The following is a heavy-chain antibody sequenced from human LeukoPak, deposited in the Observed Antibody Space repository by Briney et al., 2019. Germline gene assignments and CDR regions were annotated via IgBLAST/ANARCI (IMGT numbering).Heavy chain of an antibody. CDR2: IYSGGST. J-gene: IGHJ3*02. Sequence: GGSLRLSCAASGFTFSSNYMSWVRQAPGKGLEWVAVIYSGGSTNYTESVKGRVTISRDNSKNTLYLQMNSLIAEDTAVYYCARESVVVTRVNAFYIWGQGTMVTVSS. CDR3: ARESVVVTRVNAFYI. D-gene: IGHD2-21*02. CDR1: GFTFSSNY. V-gene: IGHV3-53*01.